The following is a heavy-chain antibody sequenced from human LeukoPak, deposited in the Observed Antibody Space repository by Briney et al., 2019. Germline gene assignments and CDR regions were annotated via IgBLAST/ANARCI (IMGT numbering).Heavy chain of an antibody. CDR3: ARSRLVGAHDY. J-gene: IGHJ4*02. CDR2: INSDGSST. V-gene: IGHV3-74*01. D-gene: IGHD1-26*01. Sequence: GGSLRLSCAVSGFTVSTYVMHWVRRAPGKGLVWVSCINSDGSSTNYADSVKGRFTISTDNAKNTVFLQMNSLRPEDTAVYYCARSRLVGAHDYWGQGTLVTVSS. CDR1: GFTVSTYV.